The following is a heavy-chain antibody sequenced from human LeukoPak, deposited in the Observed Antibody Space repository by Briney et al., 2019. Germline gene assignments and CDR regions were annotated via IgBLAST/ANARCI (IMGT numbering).Heavy chain of an antibody. CDR2: VHSGGAT. CDR1: GFIVGTDY. Sequence: GGSLRLSCAVSGFIVGTDYMTWIRQAPGKGLVWVSVVHSGGATFYADSVKGRFTISRDTSKNTVSLEMTNLRAEDTGVYYCARGYDFWSGSSSGVFDVWGQGTMVIVSS. D-gene: IGHD3-3*01. J-gene: IGHJ3*01. V-gene: IGHV3-53*01. CDR3: ARGYDFWSGSSSGVFDV.